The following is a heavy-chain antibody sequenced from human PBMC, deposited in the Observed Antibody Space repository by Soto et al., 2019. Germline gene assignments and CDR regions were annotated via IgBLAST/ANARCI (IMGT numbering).Heavy chain of an antibody. J-gene: IGHJ4*02. CDR3: ARLWTTVANDY. Sequence: SETLSLTCAVSGGSISSGGYSWSWIRQPPGKGLEWIGYIYHSGSTYYNPSLKSRVTISVDRSKNQFSLKLSSVTAADTAVYYCARLWTTVANDYWGQGTLVTVSS. CDR2: IYHSGST. CDR1: GGSISSGGYS. D-gene: IGHD4-17*01. V-gene: IGHV4-30-2*01.